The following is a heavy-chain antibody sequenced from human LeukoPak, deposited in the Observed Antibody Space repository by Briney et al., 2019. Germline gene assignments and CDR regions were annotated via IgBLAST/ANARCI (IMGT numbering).Heavy chain of an antibody. D-gene: IGHD2/OR15-2a*01. CDR2: TYYRAKWKN. Sequence: KFSQTLSLTCVLSGDSVSSDSAAWIWIRQSPSRGLEWLGRTYYRAKWKNDYALSVKSRITINADTSKNQFSLQLNSVTPEDTAVYYCTSRNIVYAMDVWGKGTTVTVSS. V-gene: IGHV6-1*01. CDR1: GDSVSSDSAA. J-gene: IGHJ6*04. CDR3: TSRNIVYAMDV.